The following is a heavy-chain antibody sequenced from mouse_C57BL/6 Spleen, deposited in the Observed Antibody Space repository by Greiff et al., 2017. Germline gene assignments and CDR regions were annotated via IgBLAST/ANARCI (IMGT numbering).Heavy chain of an antibody. Sequence: VQLKESGGDLVKPGGSLKLSCAASGFTFSSYGMSWVRQTPDKRLEWVATISSGGSYTYYPDSVKGRFTISRDNPKNTLYLQMSSLKSEDTALYHCARPVYYYGFAYWGRDTLVTLST. D-gene: IGHD2-4*01. CDR1: GFTFSSYG. J-gene: IGHJ3*01. CDR3: ARPVYYYGFAY. CDR2: ISSGGSYT. V-gene: IGHV5-6*01.